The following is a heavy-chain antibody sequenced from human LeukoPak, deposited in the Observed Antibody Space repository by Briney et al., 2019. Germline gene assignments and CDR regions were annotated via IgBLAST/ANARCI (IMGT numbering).Heavy chain of an antibody. CDR2: ISGSGTRT. Sequence: GGSLRLSCVASGFTFRVYALTWVRQAPGKGLEWVSAISGSGTRTHYADSVAGRFTISRDNSKNTVYLQMSSLRAEDTAVYYCAKLLNDYGDYVFDSWGQGTLITVSS. D-gene: IGHD4-17*01. V-gene: IGHV3-23*01. J-gene: IGHJ5*01. CDR3: AKLLNDYGDYVFDS. CDR1: GFTFRVYA.